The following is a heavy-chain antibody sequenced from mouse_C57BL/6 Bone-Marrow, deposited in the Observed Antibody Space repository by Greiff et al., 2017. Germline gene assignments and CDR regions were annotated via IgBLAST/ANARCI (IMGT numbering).Heavy chain of an antibody. Sequence: VQLEQSGAELVKPGASVKLSCKASGYTFTDYYMNWVKQSPGKSLEWIGDINPNSGGTSYNQKFKGKATLTVDKTSSTAYMQLRSLTSEDSAVYYCASFFITTVYFDYWGQGTTLTVSS. CDR1: GYTFTDYY. CDR3: ASFFITTVYFDY. D-gene: IGHD1-1*01. J-gene: IGHJ2*01. CDR2: INPNSGGT. V-gene: IGHV1-26*01.